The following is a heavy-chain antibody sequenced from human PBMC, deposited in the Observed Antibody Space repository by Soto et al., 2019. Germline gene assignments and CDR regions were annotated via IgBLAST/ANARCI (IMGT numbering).Heavy chain of an antibody. Sequence: EVQLVESGGGLVQPGRSLRLSCAASGFTFDDYAMHWVRQAPGKGLEWVSGINWNSGSIGYADSVKGRFTISRDNAKNSLYLQMNSLRTEDTALYYCAKEKGFVGVRKGMDVWGQGTTVTVSS. V-gene: IGHV3-9*01. CDR2: INWNSGSI. D-gene: IGHD3-16*01. J-gene: IGHJ6*02. CDR1: GFTFDDYA. CDR3: AKEKGFVGVRKGMDV.